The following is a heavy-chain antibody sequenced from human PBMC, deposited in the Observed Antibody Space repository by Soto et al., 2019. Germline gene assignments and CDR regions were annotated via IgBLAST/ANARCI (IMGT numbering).Heavy chain of an antibody. V-gene: IGHV4-59*01. D-gene: IGHD6-13*01. CDR2: IYYSGST. CDR1: GGSISSYY. CDR3: ERESIAAADQYYFDY. Sequence: PSETLSLTCTVAGGSISSYYWSWIRQPPGKGLEWIGYIYYSGSTNYNPSLKSRVTISVDTSKNQFSLKLSSVTAADTAVYYCERESIAAADQYYFDYWGQGTLVTVSS. J-gene: IGHJ4*02.